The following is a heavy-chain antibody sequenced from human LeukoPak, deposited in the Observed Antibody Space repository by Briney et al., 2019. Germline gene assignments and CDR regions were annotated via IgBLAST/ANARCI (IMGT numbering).Heavy chain of an antibody. D-gene: IGHD6-6*01. V-gene: IGHV3-23*01. J-gene: IGHJ2*01. CDR2: MSDSGGAT. CDR1: GFTFSIYG. Sequence: GGSLRLSCAASGFTFSIYGMSWVRQAPGKGLDWVSSMSDSGGATYYADSVKGRFTISRDHSKNTLYLQMNSLRAEDTAVYYCAKDVGSSSFWYFDLWGRGTLVTVSS. CDR3: AKDVGSSSFWYFDL.